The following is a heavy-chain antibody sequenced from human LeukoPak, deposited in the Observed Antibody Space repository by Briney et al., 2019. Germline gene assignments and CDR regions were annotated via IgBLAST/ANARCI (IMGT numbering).Heavy chain of an antibody. D-gene: IGHD1-26*01. J-gene: IGHJ5*02. Sequence: SETLSLTCTVSGGSISSYYWSWIRQPPGKGLEWIGYIYYSGSTNYNPSLKSQVTISVDTSKNQFSLKLSSVTAADTAVYYCARGSWEKNSWFDPWGQGTLVTVSS. CDR3: ARGSWEKNSWFDP. V-gene: IGHV4-59*01. CDR2: IYYSGST. CDR1: GGSISSYY.